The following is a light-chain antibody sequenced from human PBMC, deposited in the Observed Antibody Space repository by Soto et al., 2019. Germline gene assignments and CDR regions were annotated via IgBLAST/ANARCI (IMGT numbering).Light chain of an antibody. J-gene: IGKJ2*01. Sequence: DIQMTQSPASLSASVGDRVTITCRASQSIDTTLTWYQQKPGKAPNLLIYAASTLEGGVPSRFSGSGSGTDFSLTIRSLQPEDFATYFCQQSFSTPYTFGQGTKLEI. CDR1: QSIDTT. V-gene: IGKV1-39*01. CDR2: AAS. CDR3: QQSFSTPYT.